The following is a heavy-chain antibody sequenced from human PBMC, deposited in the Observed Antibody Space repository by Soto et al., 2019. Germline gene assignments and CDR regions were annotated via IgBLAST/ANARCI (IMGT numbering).Heavy chain of an antibody. CDR1: GYTFTTYG. D-gene: IGHD1-1*01. J-gene: IGHJ4*02. CDR2: ISAHNDNT. CDR3: ARGRYGDY. V-gene: IGHV1-18*01. Sequence: QVHLVQSGAEVRKPGASVKVSCKGSGYTFTTYGITWVRQAPGQGLEWMGWISAHNDNTNYAQKVQGRVTVTRDTSTSTAYMELRNLRSDDTAVYYCARGRYGDYWGQGALVTDSS.